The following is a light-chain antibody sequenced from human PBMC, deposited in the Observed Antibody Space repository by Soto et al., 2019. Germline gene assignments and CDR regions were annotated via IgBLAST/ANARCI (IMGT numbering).Light chain of an antibody. CDR3: QQYDNWPPGIT. CDR1: QSVSTN. J-gene: IGKJ5*01. CDR2: GAS. V-gene: IGKV3-15*01. Sequence: EIVMTQSPATLSLSPGERATLSCRAIQSVSTNVAWYQQRPGQALSLLIYGASTRASGCPSRFTGSGSATEFTLTISSLQSEDFALYYCQQYDNWPPGITFGQGTRLEIK.